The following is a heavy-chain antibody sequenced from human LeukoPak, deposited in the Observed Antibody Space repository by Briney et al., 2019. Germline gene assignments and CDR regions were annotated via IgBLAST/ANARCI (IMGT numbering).Heavy chain of an antibody. J-gene: IGHJ4*02. CDR1: GGSISSYY. CDR2: IYTSGST. Sequence: PSETLSLTCTVSGGSISSYYWSWIRQPAGKGLEWIGRIYTSGSTNYNPSLKSRVTMSVDTSKNQFSLKLSSVTAADTAVYYCAKDRGYDFWSGYYRRGFFDYWGQGTLVTVSS. V-gene: IGHV4-4*07. CDR3: AKDRGYDFWSGYYRRGFFDY. D-gene: IGHD3-3*01.